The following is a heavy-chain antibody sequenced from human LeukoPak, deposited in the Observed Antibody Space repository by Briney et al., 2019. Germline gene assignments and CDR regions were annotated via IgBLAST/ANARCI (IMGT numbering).Heavy chain of an antibody. V-gene: IGHV3-23*01. CDR3: VKDMKIKAAGYYFDY. CDR2: ISGSGGST. J-gene: IGHJ4*02. D-gene: IGHD6-13*01. Sequence: GGSLRLSCAASGFTFSSYAMSWVRQAPGKGLEWVSAISGSGGSTYYADSVKGRFTISRDNSKNTVYLQMNSLRAEDTAVFYCVKDMKIKAAGYYFDYWGQGTLVTVSS. CDR1: GFTFSSYA.